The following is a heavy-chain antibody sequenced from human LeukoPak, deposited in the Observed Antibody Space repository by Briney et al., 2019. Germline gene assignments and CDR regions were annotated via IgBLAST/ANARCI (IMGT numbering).Heavy chain of an antibody. V-gene: IGHV7-4-1*02. CDR3: ARGPGGIAYSYGYDPGFTPVDY. CDR1: GYTFTSYA. Sequence: ASVKVSCKASGYTFTSYAMNWVRQAPGQGLEWMGWINTNTGNPTYAQGFTGRFVFSLDTSVSTAYLQISSLKAEDTAVYYCARGPGGIAYSYGYDPGFTPVDYWGQGTLVTVSS. D-gene: IGHD5-18*01. CDR2: INTNTGNP. J-gene: IGHJ4*02.